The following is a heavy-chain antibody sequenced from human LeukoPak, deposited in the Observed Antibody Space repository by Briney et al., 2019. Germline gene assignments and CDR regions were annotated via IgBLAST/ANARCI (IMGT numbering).Heavy chain of an antibody. CDR3: ARKGYGYDSSGPAFDI. CDR2: IYTSGST. Sequence: PSQTLSPTCTVSGGSISSGAYYWSWIRQPAGKGLEWIGRIYTSGSTNYNPSLKSRVTISVDTSKNQLSLKLSSVTAADTAVYYCARKGYGYDSSGPAFDIWGQGTMVTVSS. J-gene: IGHJ3*02. D-gene: IGHD3-22*01. CDR1: GGSISSGAYY. V-gene: IGHV4-61*02.